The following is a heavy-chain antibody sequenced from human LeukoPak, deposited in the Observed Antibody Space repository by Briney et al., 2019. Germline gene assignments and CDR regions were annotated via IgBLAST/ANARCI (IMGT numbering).Heavy chain of an antibody. D-gene: IGHD3-22*01. CDR2: ISPIFGTA. CDR1: GGTFSIYA. J-gene: IGHJ4*02. CDR3: ARAVDYYDSSGPDY. Sequence: SVKVSCKASGGTFSIYAISWVRQAPGQGLEWMVRISPIFGTASYAQKFTGRVTITTDESTSTAYMGLSGLRSEDTAVHYCARAVDYYDSSGPDYWGQGTLVTVSP. V-gene: IGHV1-69*05.